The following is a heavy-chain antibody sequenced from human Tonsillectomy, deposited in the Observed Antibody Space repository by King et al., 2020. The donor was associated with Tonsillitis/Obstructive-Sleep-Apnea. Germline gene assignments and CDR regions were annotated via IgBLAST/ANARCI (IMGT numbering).Heavy chain of an antibody. Sequence: EVQLVESGGGLEQPGRSLRLSCEGSGFTFGDYSMTWVRQAPGRGLEWVGFIRSKAYGGTTEYAASVKGRFTMSRDDSKSTAYLQMNSLKIEDTAVYYCTRTPDVWGSDRYYYGLDVWGQGTTVTVSS. CDR2: IRSKAYGGTT. D-gene: IGHD3-16*02. J-gene: IGHJ6*02. V-gene: IGHV3-49*04. CDR1: GFTFGDYS. CDR3: TRTPDVWGSDRYYYGLDV.